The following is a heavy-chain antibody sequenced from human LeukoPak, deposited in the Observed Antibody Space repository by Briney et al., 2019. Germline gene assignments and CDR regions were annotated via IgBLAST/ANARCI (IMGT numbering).Heavy chain of an antibody. CDR3: ARGGNLEN. CDR2: INEDGGER. CDR1: GFTLNRYW. J-gene: IGHJ4*02. V-gene: IGHV3-7*01. D-gene: IGHD1-14*01. Sequence: GGSLRLSCAASGFTLNRYWMSWVRQAPGKGLEWVANINEDGGERHYVDSVKGRFTISKDNAKNSLDLQMNRRRGEDTAVYYCARGGNLENWGGGTLVTVSS.